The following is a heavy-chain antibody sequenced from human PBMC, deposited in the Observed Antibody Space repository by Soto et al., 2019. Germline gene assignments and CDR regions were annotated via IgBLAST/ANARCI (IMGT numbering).Heavy chain of an antibody. Sequence: TLSLTCTVSGGAISSVDYYWSWIRQPPGKGLEWIGYIYYSGSTYYNPSLKSRVTISVDTSKNQFSLKLSSVTAADTAVYYCARRGSSWTFDYWGQGTLVTVSS. V-gene: IGHV4-30-4*01. D-gene: IGHD6-13*01. CDR3: ARRGSSWTFDY. CDR1: GGAISSVDYY. J-gene: IGHJ4*02. CDR2: IYYSGST.